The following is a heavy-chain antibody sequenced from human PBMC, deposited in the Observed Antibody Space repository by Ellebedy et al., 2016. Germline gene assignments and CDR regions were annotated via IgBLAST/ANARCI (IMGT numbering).Heavy chain of an antibody. CDR1: GFTFNTYT. CDR2: ISCDGRYI. Sequence: GGSLRLSXAGSGFTFNTYTMSWVRQAPGKGLEWVSSISCDGRYIYYADSLKGRFTISRDNAKNSLYLQMNSLRAEDKAVYYCTRVVDFYDSGGYLYDYFDSWGQGTLVTVSS. CDR3: TRVVDFYDSGGYLYDYFDS. J-gene: IGHJ4*02. V-gene: IGHV3-21*01. D-gene: IGHD3-22*01.